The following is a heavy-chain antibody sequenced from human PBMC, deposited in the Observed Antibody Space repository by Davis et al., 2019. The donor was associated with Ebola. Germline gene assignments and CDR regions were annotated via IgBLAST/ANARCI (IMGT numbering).Heavy chain of an antibody. J-gene: IGHJ5*02. V-gene: IGHV1-8*01. CDR2: MNANGGNT. CDR1: THTVTSDD. Sequence: SVTVSCKPSTHTVTSDDIDWVRQATGPRHEWMGWMNANGGNTGYAQKFQGRVTITRDTSASTAYMELSSLRSEDTAVYYCAREFKQQLVFGRLDPWGQGTLVTVSS. D-gene: IGHD6-13*01. CDR3: AREFKQQLVFGRLDP.